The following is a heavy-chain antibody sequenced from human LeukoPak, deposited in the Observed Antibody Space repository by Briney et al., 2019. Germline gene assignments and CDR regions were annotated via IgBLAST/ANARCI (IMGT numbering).Heavy chain of an antibody. Sequence: PSETLSLTCTVAGGSISSSSYYWGWIRQPRGKGLEWIGSIYYSGSTYYNPSLESRFTISVERSKNQFKLKLSYVTAADTAVYSCARPADNSDAFDIWGQGTMVTVSS. D-gene: IGHD4-23*01. J-gene: IGHJ3*02. V-gene: IGHV4-39*01. CDR3: ARPADNSDAFDI. CDR2: IYYSGST. CDR1: GGSISSSSYY.